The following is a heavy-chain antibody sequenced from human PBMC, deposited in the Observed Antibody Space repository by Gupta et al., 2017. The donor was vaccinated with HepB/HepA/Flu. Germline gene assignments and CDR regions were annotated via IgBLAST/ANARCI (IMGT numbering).Heavy chain of an antibody. Sequence: QVQLQQWGAGLLKPSETLSLTCAVYGGSFSGYYWSGIRHTPGKGLEWIGEINHSGSTNYNPSLKSRVTISVDTSKNQFSLKLSSVTAADTAVYYCARLKVTMIVVVITKGAFDIWGQGTMVTVSS. D-gene: IGHD3-22*01. CDR2: INHSGST. CDR1: GGSFSGYY. J-gene: IGHJ3*02. V-gene: IGHV4-34*01. CDR3: ARLKVTMIVVVITKGAFDI.